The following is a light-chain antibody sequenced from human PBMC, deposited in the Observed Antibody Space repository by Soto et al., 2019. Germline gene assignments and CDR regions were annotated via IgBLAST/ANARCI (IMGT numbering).Light chain of an antibody. CDR2: DVS. CDR3: SSYTSSCTP. CDR1: SSDVGGYNY. J-gene: IGLJ1*01. V-gene: IGLV2-14*01. Sequence: QSALTQPASVSGSPGQSITISCTGTSSDVGGYNYVSWYQQHPGKAPKLMIYDVSNRPSGVSKRFSGSKSGNTASLTISGHQAEDEADYYCSSYTSSCTPLETGTKVTVL.